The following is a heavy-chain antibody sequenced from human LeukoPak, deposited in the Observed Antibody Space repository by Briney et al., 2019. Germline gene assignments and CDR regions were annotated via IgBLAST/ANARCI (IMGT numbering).Heavy chain of an antibody. V-gene: IGHV3-30*02. CDR2: IRYDGSNK. D-gene: IGHD1-26*01. Sequence: GGSLRLSCAASGFTFSSYGMHWVRQAPGKGLEWVAFIRYDGSNKYYADSVKGRFTISRDNAKNSLYLQMNGLRAEDTAVYYCARDKWELFDYWGQGTLVTVSS. CDR3: ARDKWELFDY. CDR1: GFTFSSYG. J-gene: IGHJ4*02.